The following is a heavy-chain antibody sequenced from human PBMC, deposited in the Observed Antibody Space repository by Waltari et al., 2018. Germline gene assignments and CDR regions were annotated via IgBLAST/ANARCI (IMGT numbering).Heavy chain of an antibody. D-gene: IGHD6-6*01. CDR3: ARRGRVAARPGYYYGMDV. V-gene: IGHV4-34*01. J-gene: IGHJ6*02. CDR1: GGSFSGYY. Sequence: QVQLQQWGAGLLKPSETLSLTCAVYGGSFSGYYWSWIRHPPGKGLEWIGEINHSGSTNYNPSLKSRVTISVDTSKNQFSPKLSSVTAADTAVYYCARRGRVAARPGYYYGMDVWGQGTTVTVSS. CDR2: INHSGST.